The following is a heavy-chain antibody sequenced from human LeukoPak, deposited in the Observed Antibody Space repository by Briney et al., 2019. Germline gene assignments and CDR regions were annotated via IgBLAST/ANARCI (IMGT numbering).Heavy chain of an antibody. J-gene: IGHJ4*02. V-gene: IGHV1-69*13. CDR3: ARCRIFGVVIQTYYFDY. D-gene: IGHD3-3*01. CDR1: GGTFSSYA. Sequence: SVKVSCKASGGTFSSYAISWVRQAPGQGLEWMGGIIPIFGTANYAQKFQGRVTITADESTSTAYMELSSLRSEDTAVYYCARCRIFGVVIQTYYFDYWGQGTLVTVSS. CDR2: IIPIFGTA.